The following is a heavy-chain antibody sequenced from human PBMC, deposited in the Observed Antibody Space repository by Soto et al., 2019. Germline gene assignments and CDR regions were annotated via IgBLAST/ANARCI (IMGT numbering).Heavy chain of an antibody. Sequence: GSLRISCTASGFSFSTYAMSWVRQAPGTGLEWVSAVSGDVDATHYADYVKGRFIISRDNSKNTLYLQMNSLRAEDTAVYYCARARGSGTLYDMDVWGQGT. CDR2: VSGDVDAT. D-gene: IGHD3-10*01. J-gene: IGHJ6*02. CDR3: ARARGSGTLYDMDV. CDR1: GFSFSTYA. V-gene: IGHV3-23*01.